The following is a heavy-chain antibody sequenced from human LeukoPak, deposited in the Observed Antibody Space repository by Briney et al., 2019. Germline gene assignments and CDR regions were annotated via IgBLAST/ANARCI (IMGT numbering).Heavy chain of an antibody. V-gene: IGHV1-46*01. CDR1: GYTFTSHY. CDR2: INPSGSST. CDR3: ARESCTNGVCFFDI. Sequence: ASVKVSCKASGYTFTSHYIHWVRQAPGQGLEWMGIINPSGSSTTYAQKFQGRVTMTGDTSTSAVNMELSSLRSEDTAVYYCARESCTNGVCFFDIWGQGTRVTVS. J-gene: IGHJ3*02. D-gene: IGHD2-8*01.